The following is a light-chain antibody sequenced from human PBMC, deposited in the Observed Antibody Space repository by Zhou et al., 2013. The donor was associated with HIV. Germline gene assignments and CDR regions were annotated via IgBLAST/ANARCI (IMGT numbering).Light chain of an antibody. Sequence: EIVLTQSPSTLSVSPGERVTLSCRASQNVFSNLAWYQQKPGQAPSLLIYDTSTRATGVPARFSGSGSGRDFTLTISRLEPEDFAVYYCQQYGSPPFTFGGGTKVEIK. V-gene: IGKV3-20*01. CDR3: QQYGSPPFT. CDR1: QNVFSN. J-gene: IGKJ4*01. CDR2: DTS.